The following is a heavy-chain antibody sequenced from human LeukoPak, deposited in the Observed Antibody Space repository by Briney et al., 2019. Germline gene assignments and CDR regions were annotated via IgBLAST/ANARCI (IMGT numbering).Heavy chain of an antibody. V-gene: IGHV3-23*01. D-gene: IGHD3-10*01. CDR3: AKKAGDGSGSYYNSALYNWFDP. CDR2: ISGSGGST. CDR1: GFTFSSYA. Sequence: GGSLRLSCAASGFTFSSYAMSWVRQAPGKGLEWVSAISGSGGSTYYADSVKGRFTISRDNSKNTLYLQMSSLRAEDTAVYYCAKKAGDGSGSYYNSALYNWFDPWGQGTLVTVSS. J-gene: IGHJ5*02.